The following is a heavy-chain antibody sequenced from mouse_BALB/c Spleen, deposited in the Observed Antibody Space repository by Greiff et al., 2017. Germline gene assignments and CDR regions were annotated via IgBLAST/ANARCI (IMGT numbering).Heavy chain of an antibody. CDR3: ARAMIRGAWFAY. V-gene: IGHV1-7*01. CDR1: GYTFTSYW. J-gene: IGHJ3*01. CDR2: INPSTGYT. Sequence: VQLKESGAELAKPGASVKMSCKASGYTFTSYWMHWVKQRPGQGLEWIGYINPSTGYTEYNQKFKDKATLTADKSSSTAYMQLSSLTSEDSAVYYCARAMIRGAWFAYWGQGTLVTVSA. D-gene: IGHD2-4*01.